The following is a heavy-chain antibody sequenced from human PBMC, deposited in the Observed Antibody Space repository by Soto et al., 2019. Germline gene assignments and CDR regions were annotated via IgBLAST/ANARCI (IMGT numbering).Heavy chain of an antibody. Sequence: GESLKIACKGSGYSFTNYWIGRVRQMPGKGLEWMGMIYPDDSDTKCSPSFQGQVTFSADKSINTAYLQWSSLKASDTAIYYCARLEWLSLAAWFDPWGQGTLVTVSS. CDR3: ARLEWLSLAAWFDP. CDR1: GYSFTNYW. V-gene: IGHV5-51*01. CDR2: IYPDDSDT. J-gene: IGHJ5*02. D-gene: IGHD3-3*01.